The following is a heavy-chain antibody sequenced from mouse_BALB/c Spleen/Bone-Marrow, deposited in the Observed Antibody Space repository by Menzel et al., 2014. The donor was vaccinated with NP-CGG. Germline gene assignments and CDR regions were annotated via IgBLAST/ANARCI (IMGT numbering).Heavy chain of an antibody. CDR1: GYTFSSYW. J-gene: IGHJ3*01. D-gene: IGHD2-1*01. CDR3: AREDGNHVGFAH. V-gene: IGHV1-9*01. Sequence: VQLQQSGAELMKPGASVKISCKATGYTFSSYWIEWVKQRPGHGLEWIGEILPGSGSTNYNEKFKGKATFTADTSSNTAYMQLSSLTSEDSAVYYCAREDGNHVGFAHWGQGTLVTASA. CDR2: ILPGSGST.